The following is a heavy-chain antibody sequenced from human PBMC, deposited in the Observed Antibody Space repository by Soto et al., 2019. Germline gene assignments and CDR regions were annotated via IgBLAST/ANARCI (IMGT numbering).Heavy chain of an antibody. D-gene: IGHD2-2*01. J-gene: IGHJ4*02. CDR1: GFTFSSYA. V-gene: IGHV3-23*01. Sequence: GGSPRLSCAASGFTFSSYAMSWVRQAPGKGLEWGSAISGSGSSTYYADSVKGRFTISRDNSKNTLYLQMNSLRAEDTAVYYCAKGQVALTSCYEDWGQGTLVTVSS. CDR2: ISGSGSST. CDR3: AKGQVALTSCYED.